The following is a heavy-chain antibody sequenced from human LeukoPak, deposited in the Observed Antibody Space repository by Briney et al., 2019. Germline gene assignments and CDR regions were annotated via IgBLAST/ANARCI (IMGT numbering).Heavy chain of an antibody. CDR2: ISSSSSYI. Sequence: GRSLRLSCAASGFTFSSYSMNWVRQAPGKGLEWVSSISSSSSYIYYADSVKGRFTISRDNAKNSLYLQMNSLRAEDTAVYYCAREPYCGGDCYYSYYFDYWGQGTLVTVSS. CDR3: AREPYCGGDCYYSYYFDY. J-gene: IGHJ4*02. D-gene: IGHD2-21*02. CDR1: GFTFSSYS. V-gene: IGHV3-21*01.